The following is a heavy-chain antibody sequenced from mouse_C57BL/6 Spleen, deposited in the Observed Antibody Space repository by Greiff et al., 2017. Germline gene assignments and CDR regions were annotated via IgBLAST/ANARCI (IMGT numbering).Heavy chain of an antibody. CDR3: ARSSITTVVATDYFDY. CDR2: IYPRSGNT. J-gene: IGHJ2*01. CDR1: GYTFTSYG. D-gene: IGHD1-1*01. V-gene: IGHV1-81*01. Sequence: QVQLQQSGAELARPGASVKLSCKASGYTFTSYGISWVKQRTGQGLEWIGEIYPRSGNTYYNEKFKGKATLTADKSSSTAYMELRSLTSEDSAVYFCARSSITTVVATDYFDYWGQGTPLTVSS.